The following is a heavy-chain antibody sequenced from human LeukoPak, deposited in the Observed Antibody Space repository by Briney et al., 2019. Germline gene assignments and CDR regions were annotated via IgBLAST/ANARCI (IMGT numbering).Heavy chain of an antibody. J-gene: IGHJ6*04. V-gene: IGHV3-48*03. D-gene: IGHD6-19*01. Sequence: PGRSLRLSCAASGFTFSSYEMNSVRQAPGKGMEWVSYISSSGSTIYYADSVKGRFTISRDNAKNSLYLQMNSLRAEDTAVYYCARGQYSSGWYEEDDYYYGMDVWGKGTTVTVSS. CDR2: ISSSGSTI. CDR3: ARGQYSSGWYEEDDYYYGMDV. CDR1: GFTFSSYE.